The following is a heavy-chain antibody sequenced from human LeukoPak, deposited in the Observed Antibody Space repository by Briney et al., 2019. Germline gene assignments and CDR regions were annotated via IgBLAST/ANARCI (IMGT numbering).Heavy chain of an antibody. Sequence: ASVKVSCKTSGYTFTDYYMHWVRQAPGQGLEWMGWINPNSGGTHSAQKFQGRVAMTRDTSITTAYMELSRLNSDDTAVYYCARVRPIAVSATWWDYWGQGTLVTVSS. CDR3: ARVRPIAVSATWWDY. D-gene: IGHD6-19*01. CDR2: INPNSGGT. V-gene: IGHV1-2*02. CDR1: GYTFTDYY. J-gene: IGHJ4*02.